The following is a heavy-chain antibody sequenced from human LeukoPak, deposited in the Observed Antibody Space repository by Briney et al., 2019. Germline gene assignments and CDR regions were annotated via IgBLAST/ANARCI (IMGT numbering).Heavy chain of an antibody. CDR1: GFTSRSNY. J-gene: IGHJ4*02. V-gene: IGHV3-66*04. Sequence: GGSLRLSCVASGFTSRSNYMSWVRQAPGKGLEWVSVIDSGGSTYYADSVKGRFTISRDNSKNTLYLQMNSLRAEDTAVYYCAKHDLWFGELAFDYWGQGTLVTVS. CDR2: IDSGGST. CDR3: AKHDLWFGELAFDY. D-gene: IGHD3-10*01.